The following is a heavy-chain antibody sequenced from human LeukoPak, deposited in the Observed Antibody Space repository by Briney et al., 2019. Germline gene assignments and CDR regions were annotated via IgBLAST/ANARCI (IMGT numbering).Heavy chain of an antibody. CDR3: ARLQGGYFDC. V-gene: IGHV4-30-2*03. J-gene: IGHJ4*02. D-gene: IGHD3-16*01. CDR2: IYYSGST. CDR1: GGSISSGGYY. Sequence: SQTLSLTCTVSGGSISSGGYYWSWIRQHPGKGLEWIGRIYYSGSTYYNPSLKSRVTISVDTSKNQFSLKLSSVTAADTAVYYCARLQGGYFDCWGQGTLVTVSS.